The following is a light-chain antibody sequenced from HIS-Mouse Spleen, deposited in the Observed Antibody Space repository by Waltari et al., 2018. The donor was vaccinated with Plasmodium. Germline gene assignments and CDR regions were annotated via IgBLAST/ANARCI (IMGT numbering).Light chain of an antibody. J-gene: IGKJ2*01. CDR2: GAS. V-gene: IGKV3-15*01. Sequence: EIVMTQSPATLSVSPGERATLSCRASQSVSSNLAWYKQKPGQAPRLLSYGASTRATGIPARFSGSGSGTEFTLTISSMQSEDFAVYYCQQYNNWPPYTFGQGTKLEIK. CDR3: QQYNNWPPYT. CDR1: QSVSSN.